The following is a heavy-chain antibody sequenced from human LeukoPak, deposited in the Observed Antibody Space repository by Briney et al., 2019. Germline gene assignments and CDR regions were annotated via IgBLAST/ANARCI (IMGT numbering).Heavy chain of an antibody. Sequence: GGSLRLSCAASGFTFSSYAMSWVRHAPGQGLVWVSRIKGDGISTNYADSVKGRFTISRDIAKNTLYLQMNSLRAEDTGVYYCARESVYYGMDVWGQGTTVTVSS. CDR1: GFTFSSYA. V-gene: IGHV3-74*01. CDR3: ARESVYYGMDV. J-gene: IGHJ6*02. D-gene: IGHD4-17*01. CDR2: IKGDGIST.